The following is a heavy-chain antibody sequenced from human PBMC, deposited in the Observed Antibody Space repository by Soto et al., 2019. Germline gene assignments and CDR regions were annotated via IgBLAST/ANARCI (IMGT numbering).Heavy chain of an antibody. CDR1: GFIFEMYY. CDR2: INDEGNNA. V-gene: IGHV3-74*01. D-gene: IGHD1-26*01. J-gene: IGHJ4*02. Sequence: HPGGSLRLSCEASGFIFEMYYLHWVRQTPGKGPVWVARINDEGNNATYADSVKGRFTISRDNAKNTLYLQMDGLRVDDTGLYYCTRGPRVSSIGTGAYWGQGSLVTVSS. CDR3: TRGPRVSSIGTGAY.